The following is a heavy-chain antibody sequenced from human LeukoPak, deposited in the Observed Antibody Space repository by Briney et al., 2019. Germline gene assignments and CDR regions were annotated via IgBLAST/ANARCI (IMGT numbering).Heavy chain of an antibody. CDR2: IYYSGST. Sequence: SETLSLTCTVSGGSMSSYYWSWIRQPPGKGLEWIGYIYYSGSTNYNPSLKGRVTISVDTSKNQFSLKLSSVTAADTAVYYCARRMYSGTFAFDYWGQGTLVTVSS. J-gene: IGHJ4*02. V-gene: IGHV4-59*08. CDR3: ARRMYSGTFAFDY. D-gene: IGHD1-26*01. CDR1: GGSMSSYY.